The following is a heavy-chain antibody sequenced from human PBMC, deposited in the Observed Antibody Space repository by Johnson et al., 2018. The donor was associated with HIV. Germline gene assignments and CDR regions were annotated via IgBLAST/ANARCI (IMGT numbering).Heavy chain of an antibody. CDR2: ITNIDGLI. J-gene: IGHJ3*01. CDR1: GFTFDDFA. Sequence: VQLVESGGGLVQPGRSLRLSCAASGFTFDDFAMHWVRQAPGQGLEWVSTITNIDGLIYYADSVKGRFTISRDNAKTSLSLEMNNLRPEDTAIYYCARQRGAFNFWGQGTMVTVSS. CDR3: ARQRGAFNF. V-gene: IGHV3-48*03.